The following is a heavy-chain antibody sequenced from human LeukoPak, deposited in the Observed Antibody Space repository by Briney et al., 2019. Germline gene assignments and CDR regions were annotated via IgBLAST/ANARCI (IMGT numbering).Heavy chain of an antibody. CDR3: ARADDILTGHFDY. CDR1: GYTFTGYY. V-gene: IGHV1-2*04. CDR2: INPNSGGT. Sequence: GASVKVSCKASGYTFTGYYMHWVRQAPGQGLEWMGWINPNSGGTNYAQKFQGWVTMPRDTSISTAYMELSRLRSDDTAVYYCARADDILTGHFDYWGQGTLVTVSS. D-gene: IGHD3-9*01. J-gene: IGHJ4*02.